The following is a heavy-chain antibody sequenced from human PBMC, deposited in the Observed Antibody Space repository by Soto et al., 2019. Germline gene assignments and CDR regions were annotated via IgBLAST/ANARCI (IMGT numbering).Heavy chain of an antibody. CDR3: ARGRQWLVDY. CDR1: GGSVSSGSYY. J-gene: IGHJ4*02. CDR2: IYYSGST. V-gene: IGHV4-61*01. D-gene: IGHD6-19*01. Sequence: PSETLSLTCTVSGGSVSSGSYYWSWIRQPPGKGLEWIGYIYYSGSTNYNPSLKSRVTISVDTSKNQFSLKLSSVTAADTAVYYCARGRQWLVDYWGQGTLVTVSS.